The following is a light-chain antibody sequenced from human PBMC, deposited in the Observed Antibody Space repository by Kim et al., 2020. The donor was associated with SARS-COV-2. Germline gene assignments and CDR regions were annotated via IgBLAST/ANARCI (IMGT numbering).Light chain of an antibody. Sequence: TINCKSSQSVLYSSNNKNYLAWYQQKPGQPPKLIIYWASTRESGVPDRFSGSGSGTDFTLTISSLRAEDVAVYDCQQYYSTPFTFGPGNKVDIK. CDR2: WAS. CDR3: QQYYSTPFT. CDR1: QSVLYSSNNKNY. V-gene: IGKV4-1*01. J-gene: IGKJ3*01.